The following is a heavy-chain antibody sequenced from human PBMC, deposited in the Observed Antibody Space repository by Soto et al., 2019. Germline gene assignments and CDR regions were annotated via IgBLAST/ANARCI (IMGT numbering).Heavy chain of an antibody. J-gene: IGHJ6*02. Sequence: GGSLRLSCAASGFTFSSYWMSWVRQAPGKGLEWVANIKQDGSEKYYVDSVKGRFTISRDNAKNSLYLQMNSLRAEDTAVYYCARDNGDCSSTSCLRARYYYYGMDVWGQGTTVTVSS. CDR2: IKQDGSEK. CDR1: GFTFSSYW. CDR3: ARDNGDCSSTSCLRARYYYYGMDV. V-gene: IGHV3-7*05. D-gene: IGHD2-2*01.